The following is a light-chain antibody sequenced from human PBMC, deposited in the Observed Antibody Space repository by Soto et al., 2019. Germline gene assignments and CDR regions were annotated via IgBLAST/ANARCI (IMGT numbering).Light chain of an antibody. Sequence: EIRMTQSPSTLSASAGDRVTITCRASQSISSWLAWYQQKPGKAPKLLIYDASSLESGVPSRFSGSGSGTEFTLTISSLQPDDFAAYYCQQYSSYSWTFGQGTKVDI. J-gene: IGKJ1*01. CDR3: QQYSSYSWT. V-gene: IGKV1-5*01. CDR1: QSISSW. CDR2: DAS.